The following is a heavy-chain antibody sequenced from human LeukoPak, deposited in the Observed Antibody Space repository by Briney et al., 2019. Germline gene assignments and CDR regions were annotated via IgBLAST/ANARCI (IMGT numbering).Heavy chain of an antibody. D-gene: IGHD6-13*01. CDR3: ARSFSSSWLDTFDI. J-gene: IGHJ3*02. CDR2: IFPGDSDT. CDR1: GNSFTSHW. Sequence: GESPQIPCRGSGNSFTSHWNGWLSQMPAEGLEKMGIIFPGDSDTRYSPSFQGQVTISADKSISTAYLQWSSLKASDTAMYYCARSFSSSWLDTFDIWGQGIMVTVSS. V-gene: IGHV5-51*01.